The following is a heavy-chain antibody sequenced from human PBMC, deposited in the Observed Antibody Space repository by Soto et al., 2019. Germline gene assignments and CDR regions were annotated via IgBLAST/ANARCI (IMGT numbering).Heavy chain of an antibody. V-gene: IGHV1-69*13. CDR3: ARVVVVAASTVYWFDT. Sequence: GASVKVSCKASGGTFSSYAISWVRQAPGQGLEWMGGIIPIFGTANYAQKFQGRVTITADESTSTAYMELSSLRSEDTAVYYCARVVVVAASTVYWFDTWGQGTLVTVSS. J-gene: IGHJ5*02. D-gene: IGHD2-15*01. CDR1: GGTFSSYA. CDR2: IIPIFGTA.